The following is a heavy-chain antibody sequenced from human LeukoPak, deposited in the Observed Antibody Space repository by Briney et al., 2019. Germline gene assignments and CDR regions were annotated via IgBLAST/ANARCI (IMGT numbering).Heavy chain of an antibody. D-gene: IGHD3-16*01. Sequence: GGSLRLSCAASGFTFSSYSMNWVRQAPGKGLEWVSSISSSSSYIYYADSVKGRFTISRDNAKNSLYLQMNSLRAEDTAVYYCARVSSKVLVRLLDYWGQGTLVTVSS. J-gene: IGHJ4*02. V-gene: IGHV3-21*01. CDR2: ISSSSSYI. CDR1: GFTFSSYS. CDR3: ARVSSKVLVRLLDY.